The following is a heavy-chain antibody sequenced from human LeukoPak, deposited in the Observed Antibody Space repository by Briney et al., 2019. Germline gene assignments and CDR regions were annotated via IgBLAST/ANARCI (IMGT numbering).Heavy chain of an antibody. Sequence: GGSLRLSCAASGFTFSNYVMHWVRQAPGKGLEYVSAISTNGDKRYYADSVKGRFTIARDNSKNALYLQMGSLRVEDTAVYYCARGGGPLGYYYGMDVWGQGTTVTVSS. V-gene: IGHV3-64*02. D-gene: IGHD3-16*01. CDR1: GFTFSNYV. CDR2: ISTNGDKR. J-gene: IGHJ6*02. CDR3: ARGGGPLGYYYGMDV.